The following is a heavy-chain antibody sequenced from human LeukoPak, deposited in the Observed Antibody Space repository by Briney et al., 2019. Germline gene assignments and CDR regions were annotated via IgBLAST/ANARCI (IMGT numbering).Heavy chain of an antibody. CDR3: ARLYSSGWTYYFDY. Sequence: SGPTLLKPTQTLTLTCTFSGFSLSTSGLAVGWIRQPPGKALEWLALIYWDDDNRYSPSLKSRLTITKDTSKNQVVLTMTNMDPVDTATYYCARLYSSGWTYYFDYWGQGTLVTVSS. CDR1: GFSLSTSGLA. J-gene: IGHJ4*02. V-gene: IGHV2-5*02. D-gene: IGHD6-19*01. CDR2: IYWDDDN.